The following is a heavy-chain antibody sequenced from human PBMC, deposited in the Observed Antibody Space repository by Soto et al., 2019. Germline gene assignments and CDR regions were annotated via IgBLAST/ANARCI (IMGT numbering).Heavy chain of an antibody. CDR1: GFTFSSYG. CDR2: ILYDGSNK. Sequence: PGGSLSLSCSASGFTFSSYGMHWVRQAPGKGLEWVAVILYDGSNKYYADSVKGRFTISRDNSKNTLYLQMNSLRAEDTAVYYCARESLRFLEWLLYPTTNWFAPWGQGTLVPVSS. J-gene: IGHJ5*02. CDR3: ARESLRFLEWLLYPTTNWFAP. D-gene: IGHD3-3*01. V-gene: IGHV3-33*01.